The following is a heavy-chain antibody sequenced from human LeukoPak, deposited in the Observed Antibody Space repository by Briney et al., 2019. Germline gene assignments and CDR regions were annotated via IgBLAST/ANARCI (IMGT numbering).Heavy chain of an antibody. D-gene: IGHD2-2*01. CDR3: ASIRCSSTSCYSP. CDR1: GYTFTGYY. J-gene: IGHJ5*02. CDR2: INPNSGGT. Sequence: GASVKVSCKASGYTFTGYYMHWVRQPPGQGLEWMGWINPNSGGTNYAQKFQGRVTMTRDTSISTAYMELSRLRSDDTAVYYCASIRCSSTSCYSPWGQGTLVTVSS. V-gene: IGHV1-2*02.